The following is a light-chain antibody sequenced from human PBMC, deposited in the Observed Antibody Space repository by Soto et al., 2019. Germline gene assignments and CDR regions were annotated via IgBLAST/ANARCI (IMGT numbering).Light chain of an antibody. V-gene: IGKV3-20*01. J-gene: IGKJ3*01. CDR2: GAS. Sequence: EIVLTQSPGTLSLSPGERATLSCRASQSVSSSYLAWYQQEPGQAPRLLIYGASSRATGIPDRFSGSGSGTDFTLTISRLEPEDFAVYYCQQYGSSPRFTFGPGTKVDIK. CDR3: QQYGSSPRFT. CDR1: QSVSSSY.